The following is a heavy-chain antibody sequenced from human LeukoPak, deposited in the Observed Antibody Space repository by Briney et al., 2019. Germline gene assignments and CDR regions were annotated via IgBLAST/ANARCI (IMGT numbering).Heavy chain of an antibody. CDR1: GYTFTSYD. CDR3: ARSGYSSSWYVWDYYYYYMDV. V-gene: IGHV1-8*01. J-gene: IGHJ6*03. CDR2: MNPNSGNT. D-gene: IGHD6-13*01. Sequence: ASVKVSCKASGYTFTSYDINWVRQATGQGLEWMGWMNPNSGNTGYAQKFQGRFTMTRNTSISTAYMELSSLRSEDTAVYYCARSGYSSSWYVWDYYYYYMDVWGKGTTVTVSS.